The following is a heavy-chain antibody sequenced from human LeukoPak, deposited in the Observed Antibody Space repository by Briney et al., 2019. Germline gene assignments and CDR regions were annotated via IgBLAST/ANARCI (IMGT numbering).Heavy chain of an antibody. CDR1: GDSISSGDYY. D-gene: IGHD3-10*01. CDR3: AASKKYGSGSYYVYYMDV. Sequence: SQTLSLTCTVSGDSISSGDYYWSWIRQPAGKGLEWIGRISSSGSTNYNPSLKSRVTIAVDTSKNQFSLRLSSVTAADTAVYYCAASKKYGSGSYYVYYMDVWGKGTTVTVSS. CDR2: ISSSGST. J-gene: IGHJ6*03. V-gene: IGHV4-61*02.